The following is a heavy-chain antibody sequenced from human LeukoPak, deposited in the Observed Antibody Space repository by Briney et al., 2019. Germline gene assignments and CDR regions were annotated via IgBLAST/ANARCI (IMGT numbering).Heavy chain of an antibody. Sequence: SETLSLTCTVSGGSISSSSYYWGWIRQPPGKGLEWIGSIYYSGSTYYNPSLKSRVTISVDTSKNPFSLKLSSMTAADTAVYYCARYHVSGGYFDYWGQGTLVTVSS. CDR3: ARYHVSGGYFDY. V-gene: IGHV4-39*01. D-gene: IGHD3-16*01. J-gene: IGHJ4*02. CDR1: GGSISSSSYY. CDR2: IYYSGST.